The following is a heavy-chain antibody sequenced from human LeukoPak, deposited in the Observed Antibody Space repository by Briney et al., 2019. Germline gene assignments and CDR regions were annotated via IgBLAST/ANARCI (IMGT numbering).Heavy chain of an antibody. CDR3: AKVGTWEIQRVFEN. J-gene: IGHJ4*02. V-gene: IGHV3-7*01. D-gene: IGHD5-18*01. CDR2: VGRDGSEK. Sequence: PGGSLRLSCAASGFTFSDYWMTWVRQVPGKGLEWVANVGRDGSEKNYVDSVEGRFTISRDNAKKSLDLEMNSLRVEDTALYYCAKVGTWEIQRVFENWGQGTLVTVSS. CDR1: GFTFSDYW.